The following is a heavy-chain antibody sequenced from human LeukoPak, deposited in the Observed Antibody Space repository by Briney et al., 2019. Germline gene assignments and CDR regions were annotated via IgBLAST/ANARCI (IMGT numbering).Heavy chain of an antibody. CDR2: IYDSGST. CDR3: ARQEQVVGDAY. D-gene: IGHD1-26*01. Sequence: SETLSLTCTVSGGSISSYYWSWIRQPPGKALEWIGNIYDSGSTYYNPSLTSRVTISVDASKNQFSLKLSSVTAADTAVYYCARQEQVVGDAYWGQGTLVTVSS. J-gene: IGHJ4*02. V-gene: IGHV4-59*04. CDR1: GGSISSYY.